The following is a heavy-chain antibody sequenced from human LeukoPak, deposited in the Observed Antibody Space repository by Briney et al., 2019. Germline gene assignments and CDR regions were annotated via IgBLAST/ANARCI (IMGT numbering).Heavy chain of an antibody. CDR2: INHSGST. D-gene: IGHD5-24*01. J-gene: IGHJ4*02. Sequence: SETLSLTCAVYGGSFSGYYWSWIRQPPGKGLEWIGEINHSGSTNYNPSLKSRVTISVDTSKDQFSLKLSSVTAADTAVYYCARGAQRRIPSYYWGQGTLVTVSS. V-gene: IGHV4-34*01. CDR3: ARGAQRRIPSYY. CDR1: GGSFSGYY.